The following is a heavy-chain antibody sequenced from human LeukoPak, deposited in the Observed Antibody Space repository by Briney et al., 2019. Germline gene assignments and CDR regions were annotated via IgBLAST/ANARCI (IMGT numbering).Heavy chain of an antibody. D-gene: IGHD3-16*01. CDR2: INTDGSST. Sequence: GGSLRLSCTASGFSFSSYWRHWVRQVPGKGLVWVSRINTDGSSTTYVDSVRGRFTISRDNAKNTLYLQINSLRADDTAVYYCARGGAGRAFDYWGQGSLVTVFS. CDR1: GFSFSSYW. CDR3: ARGGAGRAFDY. V-gene: IGHV3-74*01. J-gene: IGHJ4*02.